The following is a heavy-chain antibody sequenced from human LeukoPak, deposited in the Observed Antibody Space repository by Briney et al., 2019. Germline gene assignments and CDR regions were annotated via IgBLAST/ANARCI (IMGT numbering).Heavy chain of an antibody. J-gene: IGHJ4*02. CDR2: ISSSGSYI. Sequence: GGSRNPSWPASGLSFIAFVMIWVVQPPGEGWEWVSSISSSGSYIYYADSVKGRFTISRDNGKKSLYLQMNSLRAEDTAVYYCAREFESQSYWGQGTLVTVSS. D-gene: IGHD3-9*01. CDR1: GLSFIAFV. V-gene: IGHV3-21*01. CDR3: AREFESQSY.